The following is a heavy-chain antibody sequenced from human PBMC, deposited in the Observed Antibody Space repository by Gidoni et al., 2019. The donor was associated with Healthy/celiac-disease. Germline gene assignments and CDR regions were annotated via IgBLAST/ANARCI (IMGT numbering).Heavy chain of an antibody. D-gene: IGHD2-21*02. Sequence: QMQLVQSGAEVKKTGSSVKVSCKASGYTFTYRYLHWVRQAPGQALEWMGWITPFNGNTNYAQKFQDRVTITRDRSMSTAYMELSSLRSEDTAMYYCASATYCGGDCYPLDAFDIWGQGTMVTVSS. V-gene: IGHV1-45*02. CDR1: GYTFTYRY. CDR3: ASATYCGGDCYPLDAFDI. CDR2: ITPFNGNT. J-gene: IGHJ3*02.